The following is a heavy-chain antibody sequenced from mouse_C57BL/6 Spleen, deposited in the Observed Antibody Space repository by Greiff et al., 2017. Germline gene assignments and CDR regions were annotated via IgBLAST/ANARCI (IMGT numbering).Heavy chain of an antibody. CDR3: ARSWDGYYGFAY. CDR2: LYPGDGDT. D-gene: IGHD2-3*01. V-gene: IGHV1-82*01. CDR1: GYAFSSSW. Sequence: QVQLQQSGPELVKPGASVKISCKASGYAFSSSWMNWVKQRPGKGLEWIGRLYPGDGDTNYNGKFKGKATLTADKSSSTAYMQLSSLTSEDSAVYFCARSWDGYYGFAYWGQGTLVTVSA. J-gene: IGHJ3*01.